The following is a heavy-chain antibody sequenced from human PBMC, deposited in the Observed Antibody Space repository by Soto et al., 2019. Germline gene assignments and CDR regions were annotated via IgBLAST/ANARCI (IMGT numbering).Heavy chain of an antibody. J-gene: IGHJ4*02. V-gene: IGHV1-69*06. CDR2: IIPIFGTA. CDR3: AGNTAGFSWGSFDY. Sequence: GASVKVSCKASGGTFSSYAISWVRQAPGQGLEWMGGIIPIFGTANYAQKFQGRVTITADKSTSTAYMELSSLRSEDTAVYYCAGNTAGFSWGSFDYWGQGTLVTVSS. CDR1: GGTFSSYA. D-gene: IGHD5-18*01.